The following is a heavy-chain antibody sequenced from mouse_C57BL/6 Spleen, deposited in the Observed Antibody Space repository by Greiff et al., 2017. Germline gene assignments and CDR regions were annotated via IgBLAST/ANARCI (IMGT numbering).Heavy chain of an antibody. CDR2: IHPNSGST. CDR1: GYTFPSYW. CDR3: ARGRNSGAMDY. V-gene: IGHV1-64*01. Sequence: QVQLQQPGAELVKPGASVKLSCKASGYTFPSYWMHWVKQRPGQGLEWIGMIHPNSGSTNYNEKFKSKATLTVDKSSSTAYMQLSSLPSEDSAVYYCARGRNSGAMDYWGQGTSVTVSS. J-gene: IGHJ4*01.